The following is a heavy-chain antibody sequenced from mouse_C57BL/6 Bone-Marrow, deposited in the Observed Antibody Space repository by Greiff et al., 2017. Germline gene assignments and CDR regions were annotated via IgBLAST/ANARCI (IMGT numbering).Heavy chain of an antibody. Sequence: QVQLQQPGAELVKPGASVKLSCKASGYTFTSYWMHWVKQRPGQGLEWIGMIHPKSGSTNYNEKFKSKATLTVDKSSSTAYMQLSSLTSEDSAVYYWAREGCYYAMDYWGQGTSGTVSS. CDR1: GYTFTSYW. V-gene: IGHV1-64*01. J-gene: IGHJ4*01. CDR3: AREGCYYAMDY. CDR2: IHPKSGST.